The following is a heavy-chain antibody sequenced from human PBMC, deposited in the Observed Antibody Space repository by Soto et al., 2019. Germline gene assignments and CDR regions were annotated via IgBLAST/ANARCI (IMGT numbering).Heavy chain of an antibody. V-gene: IGHV4-34*01. Sequence: SETLSLTCAVYGGSFSGYYWSWIRQPPGKGLEWIGEINHSGSTNYNPSLKSRVTISVDTSKNQFSLKLSSVTAADTAVYYCARAPLSGYGYYYYGMDVWGQGTTVTSP. D-gene: IGHD3-22*01. J-gene: IGHJ6*02. CDR2: INHSGST. CDR1: GGSFSGYY. CDR3: ARAPLSGYGYYYYGMDV.